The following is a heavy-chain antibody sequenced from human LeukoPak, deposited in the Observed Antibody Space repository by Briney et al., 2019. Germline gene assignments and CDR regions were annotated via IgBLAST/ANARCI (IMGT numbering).Heavy chain of an antibody. CDR1: GGSISSSSYY. Sequence: SETLSLTCTVSGGSISSSSYYWSWIRQPPGKGLEWIGYIYYSGSTNYNPSFKSRVTISVDTSKNQFSLKLSSVTAADTAVYYCARRGVVVVGSNWFDPWGQGALVTVSS. CDR3: ARRGVVVVGSNWFDP. D-gene: IGHD2-15*01. CDR2: IYYSGST. J-gene: IGHJ5*02. V-gene: IGHV4-61*05.